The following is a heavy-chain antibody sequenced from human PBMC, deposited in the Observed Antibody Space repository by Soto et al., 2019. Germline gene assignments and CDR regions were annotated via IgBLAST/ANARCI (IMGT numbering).Heavy chain of an antibody. Sequence: ASVKVSCKASAYIFTSLDINWVRQTTGQGLEWMGWMQPSSGRTGYAQKFQGRVTMTRDTSINTAYMELSSLTSDDTAFYYCARGVTAGVDYWGQGTLVTVSS. CDR1: AYIFTSLD. D-gene: IGHD1-26*01. V-gene: IGHV1-8*01. CDR3: ARGVTAGVDY. CDR2: MQPSSGRT. J-gene: IGHJ4*02.